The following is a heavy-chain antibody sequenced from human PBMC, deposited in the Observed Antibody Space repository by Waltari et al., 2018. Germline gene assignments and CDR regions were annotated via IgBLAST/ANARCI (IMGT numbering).Heavy chain of an antibody. CDR2: IYTRGSI. V-gene: IGHV4-4*07. Sequence: QVQLQESGPGLVKPSETLSLTCTVSGGSVSSYYWSWIRQPAGKGLEWIGRIYTRGSIDDKPALKSGVTMAQDTSKNQLSLKLGSVTAADTAVYYCARERTFDCWSDSETGAGYYYYGMDVWGQGTTVTVS. J-gene: IGHJ6*02. CDR3: ARERTFDCWSDSETGAGYYYYGMDV. D-gene: IGHD3-3*01. CDR1: GGSVSSYY.